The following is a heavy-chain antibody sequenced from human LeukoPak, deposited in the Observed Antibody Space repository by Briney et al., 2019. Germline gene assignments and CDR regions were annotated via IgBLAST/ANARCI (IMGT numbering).Heavy chain of an antibody. J-gene: IGHJ4*02. V-gene: IGHV1-2*02. Sequence: ASVKVSCKVSGYTLTELSMHWVRQAPGQGLEWMGWINPNSGGTNYAQKFQGRVTMTRDTSISTAYMELSRLRSDDTAVYYCARDFIFYEILTGCYNLYYFDYWGQGTLVTVSS. CDR3: ARDFIFYEILTGCYNLYYFDY. CDR1: GYTLTELS. D-gene: IGHD3-9*01. CDR2: INPNSGGT.